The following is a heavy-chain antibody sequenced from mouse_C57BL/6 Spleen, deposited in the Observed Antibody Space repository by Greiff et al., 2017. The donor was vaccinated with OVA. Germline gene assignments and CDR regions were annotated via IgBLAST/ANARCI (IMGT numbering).Heavy chain of an antibody. CDR2: IYPRDGST. CDR3: ARREDYYSSGGNYFDY. D-gene: IGHD1-1*01. J-gene: IGHJ2*01. CDR1: GYTFTSYD. Sequence: QVQLQQSGPELVKPGASVKLSCKASGYTFTSYDINWVKQRPGQGLEWIGWIYPRDGSTKYNEKFKGKATLTVDTSSSTAYMEVHSLTTEDSAVYFWARREDYYSSGGNYFDYWGQGTTLTVSS. V-gene: IGHV1-85*01.